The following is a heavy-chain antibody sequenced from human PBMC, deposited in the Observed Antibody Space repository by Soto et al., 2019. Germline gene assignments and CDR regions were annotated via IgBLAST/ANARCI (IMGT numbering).Heavy chain of an antibody. V-gene: IGHV3-23*01. D-gene: IGHD3-10*01. Sequence: EVKLLDSGGGLVQPGGSLRLSCAASGFTFSSYAMSWVRQAPGKGLEWVSGISGSGDTTYYADSVKGRFTISRDNSKNTVDLQMKSLRVEDTAVYYCVKDRVVRGVMGAFDPWGQGTLVTVSS. CDR3: VKDRVVRGVMGAFDP. CDR1: GFTFSSYA. CDR2: ISGSGDTT. J-gene: IGHJ5*02.